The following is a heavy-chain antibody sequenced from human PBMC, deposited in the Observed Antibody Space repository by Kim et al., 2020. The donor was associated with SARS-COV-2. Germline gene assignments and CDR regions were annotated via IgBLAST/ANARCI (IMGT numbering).Heavy chain of an antibody. D-gene: IGHD6-13*01. CDR3: ARMSSSNWYFDC. CDR1: GYSFSNYW. J-gene: IGHJ4*02. V-gene: IGHV5-51*01. Sequence: GESLKISCKGSGYSFSNYWIGWVRQMPGKGLEWMGIIYPADSDTRYSPSFQGQVTISPDKSISTAYLQWSTLKASDTAMYYCARMSSSNWYFDCWGQGTLVTVSS. CDR2: IYPADSDT.